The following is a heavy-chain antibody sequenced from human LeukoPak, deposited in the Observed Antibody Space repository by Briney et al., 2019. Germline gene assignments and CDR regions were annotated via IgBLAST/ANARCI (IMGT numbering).Heavy chain of an antibody. Sequence: ASVKVSCKASGGTFSSYAISWVRQAPGQGLEWMGGIIPIFGTANYAQKFQGRVTITADKSTSTAYMELSSLRSEDTAVYYCARGLWFGEFAFDCWGQGTLVTVSS. D-gene: IGHD3-10*01. CDR2: IIPIFGTA. CDR1: GGTFSSYA. CDR3: ARGLWFGEFAFDC. J-gene: IGHJ4*02. V-gene: IGHV1-69*06.